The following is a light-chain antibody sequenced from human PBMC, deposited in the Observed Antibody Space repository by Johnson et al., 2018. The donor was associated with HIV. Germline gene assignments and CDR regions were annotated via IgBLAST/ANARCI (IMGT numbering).Light chain of an antibody. CDR3: GTWDSSLGAPYC. V-gene: IGLV1-51*01. J-gene: IGLJ1*01. CDR1: SSDIGNNY. CDR2: DDN. Sequence: QSVLTQPPSVSAAPGQKVIISCSGGSSDIGNNYVSWYQHLPGTAPKLLIYDDNKRPSGIPDRFSGSKSGTSATLGITGLQTGDEADYYCGTWDSSLGAPYCLGTGTKVTVL.